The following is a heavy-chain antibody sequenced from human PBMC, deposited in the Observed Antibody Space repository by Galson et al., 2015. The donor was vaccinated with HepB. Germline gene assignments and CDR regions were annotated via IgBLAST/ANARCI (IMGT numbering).Heavy chain of an antibody. J-gene: IGHJ4*02. V-gene: IGHV3-49*03. Sequence: CAASGFTFGDYAMSWFRQAPGKGLEWVGFIRSKAYGGTTEYAASVKGRFTISRDDSKSIAYLQMNSLKTEDTAVYYCTRAEGTAMVLVDYWGQGTLVTVSS. CDR3: TRAEGTAMVLVDY. D-gene: IGHD5-18*01. CDR1: GFTFGDYA. CDR2: IRSKAYGGTT.